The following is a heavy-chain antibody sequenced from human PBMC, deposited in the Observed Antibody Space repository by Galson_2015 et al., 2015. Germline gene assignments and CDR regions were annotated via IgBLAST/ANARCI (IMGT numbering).Heavy chain of an antibody. Sequence: SLRLSCAASGFTFDDYAMHWVRHAPGKGLEWVSGISWTSGSIGYADSVKGRFTISRDNAKNTLYLQMNSLRAEDTALYYCATDKMPGYSSGWCSLCCFDYWGQGTLVTVSS. CDR2: ISWTSGSI. CDR3: ATDKMPGYSSGWCSLCCFDY. D-gene: IGHD6-19*01. V-gene: IGHV3-9*01. CDR1: GFTFDDYA. J-gene: IGHJ4*02.